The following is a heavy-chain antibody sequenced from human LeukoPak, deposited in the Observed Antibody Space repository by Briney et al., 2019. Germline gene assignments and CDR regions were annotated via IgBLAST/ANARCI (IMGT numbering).Heavy chain of an antibody. Sequence: SETLSLTCTVSGGSISSSSYYWGWIRQPPGKGLEWIGSISYSGSTYYNPSLKSRVTISVDTSKNQFSLKLSSVTAADTAVYYCARDLVPNYYDSSGYYRPYGFDIWGQGTMVTVSS. CDR2: ISYSGST. V-gene: IGHV4-39*07. CDR3: ARDLVPNYYDSSGYYRPYGFDI. CDR1: GGSISSSSYY. D-gene: IGHD3-22*01. J-gene: IGHJ3*02.